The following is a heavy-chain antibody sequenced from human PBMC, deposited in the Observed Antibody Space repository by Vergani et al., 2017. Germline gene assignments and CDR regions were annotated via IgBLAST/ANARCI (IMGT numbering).Heavy chain of an antibody. V-gene: IGHV3-30*01. Sequence: QVQLVESGGGVVQPGRSLRLSCAASGFTFSSYAMHWVRQAPGKGLEWVAVISYDGSNKYYADSVKGRFTISRDNSKNTLYLQMNSLRAEDTAVYYCAKDAGVAVAVRAFDIWGQGTMVTVSS. CDR3: AKDAGVAVAVRAFDI. CDR1: GFTFSSYA. D-gene: IGHD6-19*01. J-gene: IGHJ3*02. CDR2: ISYDGSNK.